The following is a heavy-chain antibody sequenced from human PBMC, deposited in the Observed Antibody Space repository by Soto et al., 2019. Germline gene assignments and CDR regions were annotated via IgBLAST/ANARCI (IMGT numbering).Heavy chain of an antibody. CDR1: GFTFDDYA. V-gene: IGHV3-9*01. D-gene: IGHD3-16*02. CDR2: ISWNSGSI. J-gene: IGHJ4*02. Sequence: EVQLVESGGGLVQPGRSLRLSCAASGFTFDDYAMHWVRQAPGKGLEWVSGISWNSGSIGYADSVKGRFTISRDNAKNSLYLQMNSLRAEDTAVYYCAKDLSGARTGKYFDYWGQGTLVTVSS. CDR3: AKDLSGARTGKYFDY.